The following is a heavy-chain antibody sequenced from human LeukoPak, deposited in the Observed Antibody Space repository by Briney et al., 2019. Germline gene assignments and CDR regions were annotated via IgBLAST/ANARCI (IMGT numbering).Heavy chain of an antibody. D-gene: IGHD2-15*01. CDR1: GYSFNSYW. CDR3: ARRGLGGCRGGRCFTSFHYYGMDV. J-gene: IGHJ6*02. Sequence: GESLKISCQGYGYSFNSYWIGWVRQMPGKGLEWMGIIFPGDSDTKYSPSFQGQVTISVDKSLSTAYLQWTSLRASDTAIYYCARRGLGGCRGGRCFTSFHYYGMDVWGQGTTVTVSS. V-gene: IGHV5-51*01. CDR2: IFPGDSDT.